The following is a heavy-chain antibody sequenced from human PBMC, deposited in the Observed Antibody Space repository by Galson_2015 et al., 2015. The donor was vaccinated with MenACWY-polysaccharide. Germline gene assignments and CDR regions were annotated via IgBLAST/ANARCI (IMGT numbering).Heavy chain of an antibody. V-gene: IGHV3-13*01. J-gene: IGHJ3*01. CDR2: VAIVGET. CDR1: GFTLSEYD. D-gene: IGHD1-7*01. CDR3: ARQSISGITGAFDV. Sequence: SLRLSCAASGFTLSEYDMHWVRHVIGKGLEWVSAVAIVGETYYIGSVKGRFTISRENAKNSFYLQMNSLRAGDTAVYYCARQSISGITGAFDVWGQGTMVTVSS.